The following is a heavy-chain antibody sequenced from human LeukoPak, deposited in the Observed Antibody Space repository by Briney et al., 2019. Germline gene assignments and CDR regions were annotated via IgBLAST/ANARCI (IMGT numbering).Heavy chain of an antibody. V-gene: IGHV3-74*01. CDR2: LNSDGSTK. CDR3: VSRYCTITNCYKASGTGSFDT. CDR1: GLTFSSYC. D-gene: IGHD2-2*02. Sequence: PGGSLRLSCAASGLTFSSYCMHWVRQPPAKGLELVSRLNSDGSTKNYADSVKGRFTITRDNAKNTMYLQMNSLRAEDTAVYYCVSRYCTITNCYKASGTGSFDTWGQGTMVSVSS. J-gene: IGHJ3*02.